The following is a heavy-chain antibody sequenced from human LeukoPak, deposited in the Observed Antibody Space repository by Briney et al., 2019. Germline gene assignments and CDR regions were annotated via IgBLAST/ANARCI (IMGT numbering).Heavy chain of an antibody. D-gene: IGHD4-17*01. CDR1: GGTFSSYA. J-gene: IGHJ5*02. CDR2: IIPIFGTA. Sequence: SVTVSCTASGGTFSSYAISWVRQAPGQGLEWMGRIIPIFGTANYAQKFQGRVTITADKSTSTAYMELSSLRSEDTAVYYCARGWDYGDYVPQNWFDRWGQGTLVTVSS. CDR3: ARGWDYGDYVPQNWFDR. V-gene: IGHV1-69*06.